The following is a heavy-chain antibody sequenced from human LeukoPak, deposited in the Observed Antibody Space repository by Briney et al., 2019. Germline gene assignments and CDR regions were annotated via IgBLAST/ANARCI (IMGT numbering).Heavy chain of an antibody. Sequence: GRSLRLSCAASGFTFDDYAMHWVRQAPGKGLEWVSGISWNSGSIGYADSVKGGFTISSDNAKNSLYLQMNSLRAEDMALYYCAKGGRGYSYGLTPFDYWGQGTLVTVSS. CDR2: ISWNSGSI. CDR3: AKGGRGYSYGLTPFDY. J-gene: IGHJ4*02. D-gene: IGHD5-18*01. CDR1: GFTFDDYA. V-gene: IGHV3-9*03.